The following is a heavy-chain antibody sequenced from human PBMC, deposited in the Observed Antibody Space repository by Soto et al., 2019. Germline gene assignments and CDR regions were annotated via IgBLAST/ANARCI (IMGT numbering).Heavy chain of an antibody. CDR1: GGSVSSGYNY. CDR3: ATESGSTYGYFDY. J-gene: IGHJ4*02. CDR2: ISGSGST. V-gene: IGHV4-30-4*01. Sequence: SSETLSLTCTVSGGSVSSGYNYWSWIRQSPGKGLEWIGYISGSGSTGYNPSLKNRLTMSVDRSKNQFTLRLTSVTAADTAVYFCATESGSTYGYFDYWGQGTQVT. D-gene: IGHD5-18*01.